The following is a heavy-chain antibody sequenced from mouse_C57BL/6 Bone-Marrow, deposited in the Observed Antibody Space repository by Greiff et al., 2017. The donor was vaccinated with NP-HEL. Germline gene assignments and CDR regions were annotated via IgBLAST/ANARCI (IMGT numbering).Heavy chain of an antibody. D-gene: IGHD3-2*02. V-gene: IGHV2-9-1*01. CDR1: GFSLTSYA. Sequence: QVQLQQSGPGLVAPSQSLSITCTVSGFSLTSYAISWVRQPPGKGLEWLGVIWTGGGTNYNSALKSRLSISKDNSKSQVFLKMNSLQTDDTARYYCARNRDSSGYVWCAYWGQGTLVTVSA. J-gene: IGHJ3*01. CDR3: ARNRDSSGYVWCAY. CDR2: IWTGGGT.